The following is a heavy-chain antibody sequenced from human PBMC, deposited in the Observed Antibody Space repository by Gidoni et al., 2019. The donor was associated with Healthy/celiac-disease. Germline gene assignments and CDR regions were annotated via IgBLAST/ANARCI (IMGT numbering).Heavy chain of an antibody. Sequence: QVQLVESGGGVVQPGRSLRLSCAASGFTFSRSGMHWVRQAPGKGLEWVAVISYDGSNKYYADSVKGRFTISRDNSKNMLYLQMNSLRAEDTAVYYCAKDLIREIQSYYYASDAFDIWGQGTMVTVSS. CDR3: AKDLIREIQSYYYASDAFDI. D-gene: IGHD3-10*01. CDR1: GFTFSRSG. CDR2: ISYDGSNK. V-gene: IGHV3-30*18. J-gene: IGHJ3*02.